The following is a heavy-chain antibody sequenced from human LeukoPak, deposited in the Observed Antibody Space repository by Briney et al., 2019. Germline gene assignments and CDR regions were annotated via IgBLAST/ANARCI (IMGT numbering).Heavy chain of an antibody. D-gene: IGHD3-10*01. Sequence: ASVKVSCKASGYTFTSYYMHWVRQAPGQGLEWMGIIIPSGGSTSYAQKFQGRVTMTRDTSTSTVYMELSSLRSEDTAVYYCARVFGADYYYYGMDVWGQGTTVTVSS. CDR2: IIPSGGST. CDR1: GYTFTSYY. CDR3: ARVFGADYYYYGMDV. J-gene: IGHJ6*02. V-gene: IGHV1-46*01.